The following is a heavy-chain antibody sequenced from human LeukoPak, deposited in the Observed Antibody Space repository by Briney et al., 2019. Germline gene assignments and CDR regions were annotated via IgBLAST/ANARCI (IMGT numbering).Heavy chain of an antibody. CDR2: IYHSGNT. CDR3: ARESLGATTGFDY. J-gene: IGHJ4*02. Sequence: SETLTLTCTVSGGSISSDDYYWTWIRQSPGKSLEWIGYIYHSGNTNYNPSLKSRATISIETSKNQFSLKLRFVSAADTAVYYCARESLGATTGFDYWGRGTLVTVSS. CDR1: GGSISSDDYY. V-gene: IGHV4-30-4*08. D-gene: IGHD1-26*01.